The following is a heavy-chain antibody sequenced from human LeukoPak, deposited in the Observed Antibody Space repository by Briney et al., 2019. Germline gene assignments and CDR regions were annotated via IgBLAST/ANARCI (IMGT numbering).Heavy chain of an antibody. V-gene: IGHV4-59*01. CDR3: ARWGSIAVARFDY. D-gene: IGHD6-6*01. CDR1: GGSFSGYY. Sequence: SETLSLTCAVYGGSFSGYYWSWIRQPPGKGLEWIGYIYYTGGTNYNPSLTSRVNISVDTSKNQFSLNLTSVTAADTAVYYCARWGSIAVARFDYWGQGTLVTVSS. CDR2: IYYTGGT. J-gene: IGHJ4*02.